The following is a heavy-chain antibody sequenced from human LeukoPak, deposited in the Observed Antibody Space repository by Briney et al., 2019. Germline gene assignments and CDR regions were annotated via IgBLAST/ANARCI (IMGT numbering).Heavy chain of an antibody. CDR3: ASYALGWYKIDF. D-gene: IGHD6-19*01. V-gene: IGHV4-59*01. CDR1: GVTISDNY. J-gene: IGHJ4*02. Sequence: SETLSFTCTGSGVTISDNYWNWIRQPPGKELEWIGHISYLGNTNYSPSLKSRITMSVDTSNTQFSLWLISVTAADTAVYYCASYALGWYKIDFWGQGVLATVSS. CDR2: ISYLGNT.